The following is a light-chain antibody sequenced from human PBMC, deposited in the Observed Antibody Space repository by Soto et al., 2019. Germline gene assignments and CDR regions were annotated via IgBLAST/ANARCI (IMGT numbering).Light chain of an antibody. CDR3: QQYDTSPFT. V-gene: IGKV3-11*01. Sequence: EIVLTQSPATLSLSPVERATLSCRASQSVSSYLAWYQQKPGQAPRLLIYDASNRATGIPARFSGSGSGTDFTLTISRLEPEDFAVYYCQQYDTSPFTFGPGTKVDNK. CDR1: QSVSSY. CDR2: DAS. J-gene: IGKJ3*01.